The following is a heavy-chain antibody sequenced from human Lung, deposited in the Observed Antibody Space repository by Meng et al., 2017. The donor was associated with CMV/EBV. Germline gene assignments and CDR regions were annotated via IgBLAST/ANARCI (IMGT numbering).Heavy chain of an antibody. D-gene: IGHD6-19*01. CDR1: TFTGYY. Sequence: TFTGYYMTWVRQAPGQGLEWMGRINPNSGGTNYAQKFQGRVTMTRDTSISTAYMELSRLRSDDTAVYYCARDLGYSSGWSGGGNWFDPWGQGTLVTVSS. J-gene: IGHJ5*02. CDR2: INPNSGGT. CDR3: ARDLGYSSGWSGGGNWFDP. V-gene: IGHV1-2*06.